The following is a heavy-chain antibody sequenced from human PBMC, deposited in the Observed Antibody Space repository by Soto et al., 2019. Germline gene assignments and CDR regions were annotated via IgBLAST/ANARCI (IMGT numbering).Heavy chain of an antibody. V-gene: IGHV1-69*13. D-gene: IGHD1-26*01. Sequence: SVKLSCKSSGGTFSRYAISWVRRAPGQGLEWIGGFIPIYGTRNYAQKFQGRVTITADESTSTAYMELSSLRSEDTAVYYCARVGRTYAESDNYSYATAVWDQGRSATGSS. CDR1: GGTFSRYA. CDR3: ARVGRTYAESDNYSYATAV. CDR2: FIPIYGTR. J-gene: IGHJ6*02.